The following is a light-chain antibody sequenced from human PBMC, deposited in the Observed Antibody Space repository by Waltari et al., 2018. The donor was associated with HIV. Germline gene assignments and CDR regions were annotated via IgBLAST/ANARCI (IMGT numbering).Light chain of an antibody. Sequence: DIKMTQSPSALSASVGDTVTIACRASQTVSTSLNWYQQTPGKAPRLLISTASTLQSGVPSRFSGSGSGTDFTLTISSLQPDDYATYYCQQSFSFPLSFGPGTRVDIK. CDR2: TAS. CDR1: QTVSTS. V-gene: IGKV1-39*01. J-gene: IGKJ3*01. CDR3: QQSFSFPLS.